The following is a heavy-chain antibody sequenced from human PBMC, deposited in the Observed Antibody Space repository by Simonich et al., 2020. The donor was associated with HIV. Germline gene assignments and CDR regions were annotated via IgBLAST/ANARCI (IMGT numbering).Heavy chain of an antibody. CDR1: GGSFSGYY. Sequence: QVQLQQWGAGLLKPSETLSLTCAVYGGSFSGYYWSWIRQPPGKGLEWIGEINHSGTTNYNPPLKSRVTISRDTSKNQFSLKLSSVTAADTAIYYCARVIFVTSAGFDYWGQGTLVTVSS. D-gene: IGHD3-3*02. CDR3: ARVIFVTSAGFDY. V-gene: IGHV4-34*01. CDR2: INHSGTT. J-gene: IGHJ4*02.